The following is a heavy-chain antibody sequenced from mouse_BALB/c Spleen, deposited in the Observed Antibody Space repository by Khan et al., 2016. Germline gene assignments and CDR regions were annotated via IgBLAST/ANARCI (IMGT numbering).Heavy chain of an antibody. CDR1: EFTFSDYY. CDR2: ISDGGAST. V-gene: IGHV5-4*02. CDR3: ARTYGNYGYVDV. J-gene: IGHJ1*01. D-gene: IGHD1-1*02. Sequence: EVELVESGGGLVKPGGSLKLSCAASEFTFSDYYMYWVRQTPEKRLEWVATISDGGASTYYPDSVKGRFTISRDNAKNNLYLQMSSLKSEDTAMYYCARTYGNYGYVDVWGAGTTVTVSS.